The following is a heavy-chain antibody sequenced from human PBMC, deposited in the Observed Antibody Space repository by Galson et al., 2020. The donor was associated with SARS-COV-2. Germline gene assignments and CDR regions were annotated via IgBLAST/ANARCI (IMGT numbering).Heavy chain of an antibody. J-gene: IGHJ2*01. D-gene: IGHD3-16*01. CDR3: TRERGTGVGRLMIQEFFNV. CDR2: TSGHNSDT. Sequence: ASVKVSFKASGYDLKVYGITWLRQAPGQGLEWLGWTSGHNSDTLHAEKYQDRVTLTIDTSTRTAYMELRSLRHDDTAVYYCTRERGTGVGRLMIQEFFNVWGRGTLVTVSS. V-gene: IGHV1-18*01. CDR1: GYDLKVYG.